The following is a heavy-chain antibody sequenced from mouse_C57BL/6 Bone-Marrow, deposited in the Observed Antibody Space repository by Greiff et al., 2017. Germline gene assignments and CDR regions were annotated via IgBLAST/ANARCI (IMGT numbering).Heavy chain of an antibody. J-gene: IGHJ2*01. D-gene: IGHD2-2*01. CDR1: GYAFSSSW. V-gene: IGHV1-82*01. Sequence: QVQLQQSGPELVKPGASVKISCKASGYAFSSSWMNWVKQRPGKGLEWIGRIYPGDGDTNYNGKFTGKATLTADKSSSTAYMQLSSLTSEDSAVYFCAAMVTTKVFDYWGKGTTLTVSS. CDR2: IYPGDGDT. CDR3: AAMVTTKVFDY.